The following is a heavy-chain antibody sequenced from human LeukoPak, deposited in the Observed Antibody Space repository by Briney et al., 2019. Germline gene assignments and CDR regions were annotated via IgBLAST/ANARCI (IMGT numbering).Heavy chain of an antibody. CDR1: GFTFSSYW. J-gene: IGHJ4*02. CDR2: INSDGRST. V-gene: IGHV3-74*01. Sequence: PGGSLRLSCEASGFTFSSYWMHWVRQAPGKGLVWVSRINSDGRSTNYADSVKGRFTISRDNAKNTLYLQMNSLRAEDTAVYYCASLSPARRAMNGDYWGQGTLVTVSS. CDR3: ASLSPARRAMNGDY. D-gene: IGHD2-15*01.